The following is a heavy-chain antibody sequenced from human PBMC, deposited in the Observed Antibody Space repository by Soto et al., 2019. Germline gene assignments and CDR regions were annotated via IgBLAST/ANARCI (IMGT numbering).Heavy chain of an antibody. D-gene: IGHD6-6*01. Sequence: SETLSLTCTVSGGSISSDDYYWSWIRQPPGKGLEWIGHIYYSGRTYYNPSLKSRLTISVDTSKNQFSLKLSSVSAADTAVYFCAGDRSNSPDYFDYWGQGTLVTVSS. CDR3: AGDRSNSPDYFDY. CDR1: GGSISSDDYY. CDR2: IYYSGRT. V-gene: IGHV4-30-4*01. J-gene: IGHJ4*02.